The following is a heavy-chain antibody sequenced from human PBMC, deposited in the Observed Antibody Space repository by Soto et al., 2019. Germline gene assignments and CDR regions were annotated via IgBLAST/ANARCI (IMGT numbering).Heavy chain of an antibody. Sequence: SLTLSLTWAVYGGSFSGYCWSWIRQPPGKGLEWIGEINHSGSTNYNPSLKSRVTISVDTSKNQFSLKLSSVTAADTAVYYCARTRLYSSSWYNYWGQGTLVTVSS. V-gene: IGHV4-34*01. CDR3: ARTRLYSSSWYNY. D-gene: IGHD6-13*01. CDR2: INHSGST. CDR1: GGSFSGYC. J-gene: IGHJ4*02.